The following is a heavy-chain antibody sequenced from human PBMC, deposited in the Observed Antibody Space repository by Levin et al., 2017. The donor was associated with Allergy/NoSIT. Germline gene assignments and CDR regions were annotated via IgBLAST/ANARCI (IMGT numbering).Heavy chain of an antibody. Sequence: GGSLRLSCAASGFSFSTYGIHWVCQAPGKGLEWVALITSDGSSKFFADSVKGRFTISRDNSKNTLHLQMSSLRPEDTAVYYCAKGGDMDVWGQGTTVTVSS. J-gene: IGHJ6*02. D-gene: IGHD3-10*01. CDR2: ITSDGSSK. CDR3: AKGGDMDV. V-gene: IGHV3-30*18. CDR1: GFSFSTYG.